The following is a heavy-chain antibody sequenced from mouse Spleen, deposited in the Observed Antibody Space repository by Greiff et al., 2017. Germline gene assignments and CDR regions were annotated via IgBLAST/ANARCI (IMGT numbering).Heavy chain of an antibody. V-gene: IGHV5-6*01. CDR2: ISGGGSYT. CDR3: TRQGGYDYFDY. CDR1: GFTFSSYG. Sequence: EVQVVESGGDLVKSGGSLKLSCAASGFTFSSYGMSWVRQTPDKRLEWVATISGGGSYTYYPDSVKGRFTISRDNAKNTLYLQMSSLKSEDTAMYYCTRQGGYDYFDYWGQGTTLTVSS. D-gene: IGHD2-2*01. J-gene: IGHJ2*01.